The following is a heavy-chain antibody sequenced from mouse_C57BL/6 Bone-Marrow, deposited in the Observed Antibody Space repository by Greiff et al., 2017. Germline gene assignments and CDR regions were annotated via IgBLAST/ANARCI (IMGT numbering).Heavy chain of an antibody. CDR3: ARHGNYYGSSIDC. CDR2: ISSGGSYT. V-gene: IGHV5-6*01. D-gene: IGHD1-1*01. J-gene: IGHJ2*01. CDR1: GFTFSSYG. Sequence: EVQLVESGGDLVKPGGSLKLSCAASGFTFSSYGMSWVRQTPDKRLEWVATISSGGSYTYYPDSVKGRFTISRDTAKNTQYLQMSSLKSEDTAMYYCARHGNYYGSSIDCWGRGTTLTVSS.